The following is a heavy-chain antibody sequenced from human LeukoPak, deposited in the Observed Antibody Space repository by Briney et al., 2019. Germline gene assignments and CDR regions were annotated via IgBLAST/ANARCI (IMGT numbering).Heavy chain of an antibody. V-gene: IGHV1-69*01. D-gene: IGHD4/OR15-4a*01. Sequence: ASVTVSCKTSGGTFRSYAISWVRQAPGQGLEWMGGVIPIFGTASYAQRFQGRVTITADESTSTAYMELRSLRSDDTAVYDCAGMRDYYGALDYWGQGTLVTVSS. J-gene: IGHJ4*02. CDR2: VIPIFGTA. CDR3: AGMRDYYGALDY. CDR1: GGTFRSYA.